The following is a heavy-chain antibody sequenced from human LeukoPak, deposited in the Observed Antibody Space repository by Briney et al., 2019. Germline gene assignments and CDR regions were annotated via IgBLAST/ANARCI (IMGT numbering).Heavy chain of an antibody. CDR2: ISGSGGST. D-gene: IGHD6-13*01. V-gene: IGHV3-23*01. J-gene: IGHJ4*02. Sequence: PGGSLRLSCAASGFTFSSYAMSWVRQAPGRGLEWVSAISGSGGSTYYADSVKGRFTISRDNSKNTLYLQMNSLRAEDTAIYYCTKDLDIAAAHWGQGTLVTVSS. CDR1: GFTFSSYA. CDR3: TKDLDIAAAH.